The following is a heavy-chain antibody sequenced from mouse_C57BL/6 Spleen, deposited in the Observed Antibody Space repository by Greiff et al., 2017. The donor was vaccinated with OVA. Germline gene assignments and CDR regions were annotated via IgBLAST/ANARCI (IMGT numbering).Heavy chain of an antibody. J-gene: IGHJ1*03. CDR3: ARGDYGSSYDWYFDV. Sequence: EVQLVESGGGLVKPGGSLKLSCAASGFTFSDYGMHWVRQAPEKGLEWVAYISSGSSTIYYADTVKGRFTISRDNAKNTLFLQMTSRRSEDTAMYYCARGDYGSSYDWYFDVWGTGTTVTVSS. D-gene: IGHD1-1*01. CDR2: ISSGSSTI. CDR1: GFTFSDYG. V-gene: IGHV5-17*01.